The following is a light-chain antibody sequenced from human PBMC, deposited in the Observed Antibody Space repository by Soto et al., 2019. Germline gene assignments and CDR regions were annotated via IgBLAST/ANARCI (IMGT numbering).Light chain of an antibody. CDR1: SDDVGSYNL. J-gene: IGLJ3*02. CDR2: EGI. V-gene: IGLV2-23*01. Sequence: QSVLTQPASVSGSPVQSITVSCTGTSDDVGSYNLVYWYQHHQRKAPKIMIYEGIKRPSGISSRFSGSTSGNTASLSLSGLQAEDEADYYCCSYASGSTWVFGGGTQLTVL. CDR3: CSYASGSTWV.